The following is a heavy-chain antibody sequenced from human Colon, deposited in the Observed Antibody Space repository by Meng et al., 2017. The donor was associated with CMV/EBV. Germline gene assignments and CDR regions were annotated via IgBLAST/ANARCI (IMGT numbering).Heavy chain of an antibody. J-gene: IGHJ4*02. Sequence: ASVKVSCKASGYTFTGHYIHWVRQAPGQGLEWMGWINPNSGGRNFAQKFQGRVTMTRDTSISTAYMELSRLRSDDTAVYYCAAYYDFWSGYYTDRHFDYWGQGTLVTVSS. D-gene: IGHD3-3*01. CDR2: INPNSGGR. CDR3: AAYYDFWSGYYTDRHFDY. V-gene: IGHV1-2*02. CDR1: GYTFTGHY.